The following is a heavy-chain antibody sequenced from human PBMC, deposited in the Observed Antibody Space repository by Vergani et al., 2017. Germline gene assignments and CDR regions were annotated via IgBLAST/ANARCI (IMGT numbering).Heavy chain of an antibody. J-gene: IGHJ4*02. Sequence: VQLVESGGGVVQPGRSLRLSCAASGFTFSSYSMNWVRQAPGKGLEWVSSISSSSSYIYYADSVKGRFTIPRDNAKNSLYLQMNSLRAEDTAVYYCARDPSYDSSGGILDYWGQGTLVTVSS. CDR1: GFTFSSYS. CDR3: ARDPSYDSSGGILDY. V-gene: IGHV3-21*01. D-gene: IGHD3-22*01. CDR2: ISSSSSYI.